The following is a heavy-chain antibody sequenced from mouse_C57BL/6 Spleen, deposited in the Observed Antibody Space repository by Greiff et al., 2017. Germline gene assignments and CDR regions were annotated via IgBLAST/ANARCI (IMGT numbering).Heavy chain of an antibody. CDR2: IDPEDGAT. Sequence: VQLQQSGAELVKPGASVKLSCTASGFNIKDYYMHWVKQRTEQGLEWIGRIDPEDGATTYAPKFQGKGTITADTSSNTAYLQLSSQTSEDTAGYYCARSYGSSYGGDWGQGTTLTVAS. D-gene: IGHD1-1*01. J-gene: IGHJ2*01. CDR1: GFNIKDYY. V-gene: IGHV14-2*01. CDR3: ARSYGSSYGGD.